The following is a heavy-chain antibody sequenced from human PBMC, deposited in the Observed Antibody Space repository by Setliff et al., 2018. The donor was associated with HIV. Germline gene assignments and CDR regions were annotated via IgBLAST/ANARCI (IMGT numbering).Heavy chain of an antibody. D-gene: IGHD3-22*01. CDR3: ARGPDSSGERPFDI. V-gene: IGHV1-69*10. CDR2: IIPILGIA. CDR1: GGTFSSYA. Sequence: SVMVSCKASGGTFSSYAISWVRQAPGQGLEWMGGIIPILGIANYAQKFQGRVTITTDESTSTAYMELSSLRSEDTAVYYCARGPDSSGERPFDIWGQGTMVTVSS. J-gene: IGHJ3*02.